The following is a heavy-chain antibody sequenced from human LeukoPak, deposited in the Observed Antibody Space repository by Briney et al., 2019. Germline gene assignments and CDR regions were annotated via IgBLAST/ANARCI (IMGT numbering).Heavy chain of an antibody. CDR3: AKDHSSSDYFDY. J-gene: IGHJ4*02. CDR2: ISYDGSNK. V-gene: IGHV3-30*18. Sequence: PGGSLRLSCAASGFTFSSYGMHWVRQAPGKGLEWVAVISYDGSNKYYADSVKGQFTISRDNSKNTLYLQMNSLRAEDTAVYYCAKDHSSSDYFDYWGQGTLVTVSS. CDR1: GFTFSSYG. D-gene: IGHD6-6*01.